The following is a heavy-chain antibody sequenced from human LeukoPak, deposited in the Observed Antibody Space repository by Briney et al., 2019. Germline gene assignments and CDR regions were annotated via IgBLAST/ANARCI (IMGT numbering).Heavy chain of an antibody. V-gene: IGHV3-9*03. Sequence: PGGSLRLSCAASGFTFDDYAMHWVRQAPGKGLEWVSGISWNSGSIGYADSVKGRFTISRDNAKNSLYLQMNSLRAEDMALYYCAKGSYYDILTGPPDYWGQGTLVTVSS. CDR3: AKGSYYDILTGPPDY. CDR1: GFTFDDYA. J-gene: IGHJ4*02. CDR2: ISWNSGSI. D-gene: IGHD3-9*01.